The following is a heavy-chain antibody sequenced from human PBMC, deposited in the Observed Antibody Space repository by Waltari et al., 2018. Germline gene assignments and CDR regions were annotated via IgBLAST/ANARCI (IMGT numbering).Heavy chain of an antibody. D-gene: IGHD2-2*01. J-gene: IGHJ4*02. Sequence: QVQLVQSGAEVKKPGASVKVSCKASGYTFTSYAMHWVRQAPGQRLEWMGWINAGNGNTKYSQKFQGRVTITRDTSAGTAYMELSSLRSEDTAVYYCARSVVVPAPPFDYWGQGTLVTVSS. V-gene: IGHV1-3*01. CDR3: ARSVVVPAPPFDY. CDR1: GYTFTSYA. CDR2: INAGNGNT.